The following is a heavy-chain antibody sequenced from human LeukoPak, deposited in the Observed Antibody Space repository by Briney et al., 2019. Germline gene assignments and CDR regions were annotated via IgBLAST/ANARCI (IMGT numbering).Heavy chain of an antibody. CDR2: IYYSGST. CDR1: GGSISSYY. D-gene: IGHD3-16*02. V-gene: IGHV4-59*01. Sequence: PSETLSLTCTVSGGSISSYYWSWIRQPPGKGLEWIGYIYYSGSTNYNPSLKSRVTISVDTSKNQFSLKLSSVTAADTAVYYCARDPVYYDYVWGSYRDAFDIWGQGTMVTVSS. J-gene: IGHJ3*02. CDR3: ARDPVYYDYVWGSYRDAFDI.